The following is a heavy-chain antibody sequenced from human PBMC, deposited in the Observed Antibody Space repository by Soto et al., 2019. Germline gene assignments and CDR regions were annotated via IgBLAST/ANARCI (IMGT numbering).Heavy chain of an antibody. J-gene: IGHJ5*02. D-gene: IGHD2-15*01. CDR2: IYNSGST. CDR1: GDSISSGGSC. CDR3: ARVGNLRWSDP. Sequence: PSETLSLTYAVSGDSISSGGSCWSWIRQPPGKGLEWIGYIYNSGSTFYNPSLRSRVTISIDTSKNRFSLNLTSVTAADTAVYYCARVGNLRWSDPWGQGTLVTVSS. V-gene: IGHV4-30-2*01.